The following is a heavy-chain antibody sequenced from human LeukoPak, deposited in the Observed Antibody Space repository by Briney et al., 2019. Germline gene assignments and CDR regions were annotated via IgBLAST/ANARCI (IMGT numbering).Heavy chain of an antibody. CDR3: ARSDYVWGSYRPFDY. Sequence: PSETLSLTCTVSGGSISSSSYYWGWIRQPPGKGLEWIGSIYYSGSTYYNPSLKSRVTMSVDTSKNQFSLKLTSVTAADTAVYYCARSDYVWGSYRPFDYWGQGTLVTVSS. V-gene: IGHV4-39*07. CDR1: GGSISSSSYY. CDR2: IYYSGST. J-gene: IGHJ4*02. D-gene: IGHD3-16*02.